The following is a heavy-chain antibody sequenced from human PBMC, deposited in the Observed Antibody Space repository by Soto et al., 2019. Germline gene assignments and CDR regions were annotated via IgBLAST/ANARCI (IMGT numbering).Heavy chain of an antibody. D-gene: IGHD1-26*01. CDR1: GFTFSSYS. Sequence: EVQLVESGGGLVQPGGSLRLSCAASGFTFSSYSMNWVRQAPGKGLEWVSYISSSSSTLNYADSVKGRFTISRDNATNSLYLQRNSLRAEDTAVYYCAREEGLLNWFDPGGQGTLVTVSS. J-gene: IGHJ5*02. CDR2: ISSSSSTL. V-gene: IGHV3-48*01. CDR3: AREEGLLNWFDP.